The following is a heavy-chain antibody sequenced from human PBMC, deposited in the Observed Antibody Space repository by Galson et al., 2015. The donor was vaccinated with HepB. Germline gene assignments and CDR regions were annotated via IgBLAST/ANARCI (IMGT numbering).Heavy chain of an antibody. Sequence: ETLSLTCTVAGAFIDGTTYYWGWIRQSPGKGLEWMGSIYFTGRVYDNPSLKSRLTISVDTSRNQFSLGLRSVTAADTAIYYCAKSNGYWSFDYWDQGTLVTVSS. D-gene: IGHD3-22*01. CDR2: IYFTGRV. V-gene: IGHV4-39*01. CDR3: AKSNGYWSFDY. J-gene: IGHJ4*02. CDR1: GAFIDGTTYY.